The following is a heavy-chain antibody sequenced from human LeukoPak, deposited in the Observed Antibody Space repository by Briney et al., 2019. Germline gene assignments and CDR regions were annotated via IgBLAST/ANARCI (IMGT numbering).Heavy chain of an antibody. CDR1: GYTFTSYY. Sequence: ASVKVSCKASGYTFTSYYMHWVRQAPGQGLEWMGIINPSGGSTSYAQKFQGRVTMTEDTSTDTAYMELSSLRSEDTAVYYCATTSEGAAAGKDSAFDYWGQGTLVTVSS. CDR2: INPSGGST. J-gene: IGHJ4*02. V-gene: IGHV1-46*01. CDR3: ATTSEGAAAGKDSAFDY. D-gene: IGHD6-13*01.